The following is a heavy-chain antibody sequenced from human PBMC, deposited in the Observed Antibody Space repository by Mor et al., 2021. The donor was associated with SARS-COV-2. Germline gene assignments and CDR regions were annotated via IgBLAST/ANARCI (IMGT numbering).Heavy chain of an antibody. Sequence: ALRAPGQGLEWMAWINTNSVVTKDAQKFQGRVTMTSDTSSSTVYLELNSLRPDDTAVYYCARGDEGVFDYWGQGAL. D-gene: IGHD2-21*01. CDR2: INTNSVVT. V-gene: IGHV1-2*02. J-gene: IGHJ4*02. CDR3: ARGDEGVFDY.